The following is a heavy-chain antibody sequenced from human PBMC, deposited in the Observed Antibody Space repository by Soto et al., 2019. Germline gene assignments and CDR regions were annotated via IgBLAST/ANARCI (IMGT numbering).Heavy chain of an antibody. CDR3: ARGRYGDS. CDR1: GYTFTTYG. V-gene: IGHV1-18*01. D-gene: IGHD1-1*01. CDR2: ISAHNGNT. Sequence: QVHLVQPGAEVKKPGASVKVSCKGSGYTFTTYGITWVRQAPGQGLEWMGWISAHNGNTNYAQKLQGRVTVTRDTSTSTAYMELRSLRSDDTAVYYCARGRYGDSWGQGALVTVSS. J-gene: IGHJ4*02.